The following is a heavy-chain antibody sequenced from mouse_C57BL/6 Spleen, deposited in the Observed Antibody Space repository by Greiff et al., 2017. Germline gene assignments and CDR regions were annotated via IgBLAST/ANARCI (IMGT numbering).Heavy chain of an antibody. D-gene: IGHD1-1*01. Sequence: QVQLQQPGAELVMPGASVKLSCKASGYTFTSYWMHWVKQRPGQGLEWIGEIDPSDSYTNYNQKFKGKSTLTVDKSSSTAYMQLSSLTSEDSAVYDCARTYYYGSNHFAYWGQGTLVTVSA. CDR2: IDPSDSYT. V-gene: IGHV1-69*01. CDR1: GYTFTSYW. J-gene: IGHJ3*01. CDR3: ARTYYYGSNHFAY.